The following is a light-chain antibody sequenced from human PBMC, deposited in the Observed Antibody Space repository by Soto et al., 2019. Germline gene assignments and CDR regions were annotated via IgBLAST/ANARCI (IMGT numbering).Light chain of an antibody. Sequence: AIRITQSPSSLSASTGDRVTITCRASQGISSYLAWYQQKPGKAPKLLIYAASTLQSGVPSRFSGNGSGSEFTLPINSLQSEDFTVYYCQQYNKWPLTFGKGTQVDIK. CDR2: AAS. CDR3: QQYNKWPLT. V-gene: IGKV1-8*01. J-gene: IGKJ1*01. CDR1: QGISSY.